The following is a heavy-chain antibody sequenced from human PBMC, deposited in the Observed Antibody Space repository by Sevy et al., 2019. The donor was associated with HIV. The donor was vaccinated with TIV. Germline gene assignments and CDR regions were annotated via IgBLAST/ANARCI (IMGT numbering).Heavy chain of an antibody. CDR2: IYYSGST. D-gene: IGHD3-22*01. Sequence: SETLSLTCTVSGGSISSGDYYWSWIRQPPGKGLEWIGYIYYSGSTYYNPSLKSRVTISIDTSKNQFSLKLSSVTAADTAVYYCARAGYYDSSDLDYWGQGTLVTVSS. J-gene: IGHJ4*02. CDR1: GGSISSGDYY. V-gene: IGHV4-30-4*01. CDR3: ARAGYYDSSDLDY.